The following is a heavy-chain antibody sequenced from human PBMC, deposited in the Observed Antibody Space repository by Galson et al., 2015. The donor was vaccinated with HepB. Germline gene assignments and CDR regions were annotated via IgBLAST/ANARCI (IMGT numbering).Heavy chain of an antibody. J-gene: IGHJ6*02. D-gene: IGHD3-10*01. CDR1: GGSISSYY. CDR2: IYYSGST. Sequence: SETLSLTCTVSGGSISSYYWSWIRQPPGKGLEWIGYIYYSGSTNYNPSLKSRVTISVDTSKNQFSLKLSSVTAADTAVYYCAGNRITMVRGVIGMDVWGQGTTVTVSS. V-gene: IGHV4-59*08. CDR3: AGNRITMVRGVIGMDV.